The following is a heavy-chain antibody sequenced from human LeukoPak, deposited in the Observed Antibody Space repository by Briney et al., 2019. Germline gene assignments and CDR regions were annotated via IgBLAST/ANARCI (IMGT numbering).Heavy chain of an antibody. D-gene: IGHD2-2*01. V-gene: IGHV1-8*01. J-gene: IGHJ4*02. CDR3: ARALRYCSTTSCQYYFDY. CDR1: GYTFTSYD. Sequence: ASVKVSCKASGYTFTSYDINWVRQAPGQGLEWMGWMNPNSGDTGYPQKFQGRVTMTRDTSITTAYMELSSLRSEDTAVYYCARALRYCSTTSCQYYFDYWGQGTLVTVSS. CDR2: MNPNSGDT.